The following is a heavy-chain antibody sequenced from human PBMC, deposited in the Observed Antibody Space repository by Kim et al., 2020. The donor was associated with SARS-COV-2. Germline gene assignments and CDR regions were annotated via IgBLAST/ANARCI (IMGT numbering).Heavy chain of an antibody. Sequence: SVKGRFTISRDNAKNSLYLQMNSLRAEDTAVYYCARDFTMFGVVSDAFDIWGQGTMVTVSS. J-gene: IGHJ3*02. V-gene: IGHV3-11*06. D-gene: IGHD3-3*01. CDR3: ARDFTMFGVVSDAFDI.